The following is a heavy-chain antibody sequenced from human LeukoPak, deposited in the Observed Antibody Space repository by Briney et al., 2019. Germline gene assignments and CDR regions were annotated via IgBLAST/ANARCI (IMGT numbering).Heavy chain of an antibody. J-gene: IGHJ4*02. CDR3: AKEIQIYSSSWYGGVDY. Sequence: PGGSLRLSCAASGFTFSSYAMSWVRQAPGKGLEWVSGIIDSGGITYYAESVKGRFTISRDNSKNTLYLQMNSLRAEDTAVYYCAKEIQIYSSSWYGGVDYWGQGTLVTVSS. V-gene: IGHV3-23*01. D-gene: IGHD6-13*01. CDR2: IIDSGGIT. CDR1: GFTFSSYA.